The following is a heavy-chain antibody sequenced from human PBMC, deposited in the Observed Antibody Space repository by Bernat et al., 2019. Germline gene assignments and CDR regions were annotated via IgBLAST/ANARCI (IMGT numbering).Heavy chain of an antibody. CDR2: ISGSGGST. J-gene: IGHJ6*02. Sequence: EVQLLESGGGLVQPGGSLRLSCAASGFTFSSYAMSWVRQAPGKGLEGVSAISGSGGSTSYADSVKGRFTISRDNSKNTLYLQMNSLRAEDTAVYYCAKSGDTAMNYYYYGMDVWGQGTTVTVSS. CDR3: AKSGDTAMNYYYYGMDV. D-gene: IGHD5-18*01. CDR1: GFTFSSYA. V-gene: IGHV3-23*01.